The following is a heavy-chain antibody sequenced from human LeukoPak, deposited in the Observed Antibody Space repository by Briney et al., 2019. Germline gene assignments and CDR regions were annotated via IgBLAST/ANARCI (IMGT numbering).Heavy chain of an antibody. D-gene: IGHD6-6*01. J-gene: IGHJ4*02. V-gene: IGHV4-34*01. CDR1: GGSFSGYC. CDR3: ARVSSSSVDY. Sequence: PSETLSLTCAVYGGSFSGYCWSWIRQPPGKGLEWIGEINHSGSTNYNPSLKSRVTISVDTSKNQFSLKLSSVTAADTAVYYCARVSSSSVDYWGQGTLVTVSS. CDR2: INHSGST.